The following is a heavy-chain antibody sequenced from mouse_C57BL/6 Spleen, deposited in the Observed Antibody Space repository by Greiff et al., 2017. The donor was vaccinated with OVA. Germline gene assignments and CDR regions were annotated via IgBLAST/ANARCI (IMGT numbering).Heavy chain of an antibody. Sequence: QVQLQQSGAELVRPGASVTLSCKASGYTFTDYEMHWVKQTPVHGLEWIGAIDPETGGTAYNQKFKGKAILTADKSSSTAYMELRSLTSEDSAVYYCTRVGKGYAMDYWGQGTSVTVSS. CDR3: TRVGKGYAMDY. D-gene: IGHD1-1*02. CDR2: IDPETGGT. V-gene: IGHV1-15*01. CDR1: GYTFTDYE. J-gene: IGHJ4*01.